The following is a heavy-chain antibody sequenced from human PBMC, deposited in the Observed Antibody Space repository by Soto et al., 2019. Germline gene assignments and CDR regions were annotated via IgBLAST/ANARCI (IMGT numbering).Heavy chain of an antibody. CDR1: GFTFSSYS. Sequence: EVQLVESGGGLVKPGGSLRLSCAASGFTFSSYSMNWVRQAPGKGLEWVSSISSSSSYIYYADSVKGRFTISRDNAKNSLYLQMNSLRAEDTAVYYCARAGIAVAGYYFDYWGQGTLVTVSS. V-gene: IGHV3-21*01. D-gene: IGHD6-19*01. J-gene: IGHJ4*02. CDR3: ARAGIAVAGYYFDY. CDR2: ISSSSSYI.